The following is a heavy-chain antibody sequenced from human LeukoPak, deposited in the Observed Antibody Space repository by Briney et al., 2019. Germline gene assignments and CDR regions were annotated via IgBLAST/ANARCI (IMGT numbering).Heavy chain of an antibody. V-gene: IGHV3-48*03. Sequence: PGGSLRLSCAASVFTFSSYEMNWVRQAPAKGLEWVSYISSSGSGRYYAVYVKGGFTNRRENDKTSMYLQMNSLRDEDTAVYYCARGGKRYFDWLKRDPLDAFDIWGQGTMVTVSS. CDR3: ARGGKRYFDWLKRDPLDAFDI. CDR2: ISSSGSGR. J-gene: IGHJ3*02. CDR1: VFTFSSYE. D-gene: IGHD3-9*01.